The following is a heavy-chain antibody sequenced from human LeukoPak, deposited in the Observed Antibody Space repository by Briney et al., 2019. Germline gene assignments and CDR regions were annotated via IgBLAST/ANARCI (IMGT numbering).Heavy chain of an antibody. D-gene: IGHD3-10*01. CDR3: AREQGVTANWFDP. J-gene: IGHJ5*02. CDR2: IEQDGSEK. CDR1: GGSFSVYY. Sequence: ETLSLTCAVYGGSFSVYYWSWVRQAPGKGLEWVANIEQDGSEKYYVDSVKGRFTISRDNAKNSLYLQMNSLRAEDTAVYYCAREQGVTANWFDPWGQGTLVTVSS. V-gene: IGHV3-7*01.